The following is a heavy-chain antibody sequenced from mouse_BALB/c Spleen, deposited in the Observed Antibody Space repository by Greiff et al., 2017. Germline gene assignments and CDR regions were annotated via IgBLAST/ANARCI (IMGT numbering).Heavy chain of an antibody. Sequence: EVQLVESGGGLVQPGGSLKLSCAASGFTFSSYGMSWVRQTPDKRLELVATINSNGGSTYYPDSVKGRFTISRDNAKNTLYLQMSSLKSEDTAMYYCAKIYDGYYVGAMDYWGQGTSVTVSS. CDR2: INSNGGST. V-gene: IGHV5-6-3*01. CDR1: GFTFSSYG. D-gene: IGHD2-3*01. CDR3: AKIYDGYYVGAMDY. J-gene: IGHJ4*01.